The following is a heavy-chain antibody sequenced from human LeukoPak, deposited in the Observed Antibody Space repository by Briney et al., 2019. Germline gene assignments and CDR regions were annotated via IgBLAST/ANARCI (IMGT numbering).Heavy chain of an antibody. Sequence: GGSLRLSCAASGFAFADYAMHWVRQIPEKGLECVAHIHAGGGRTFYADSVKGRFTVFRDNAKNSLFLQMDSLTSDDTAFYYCSTWAFYHGLDVWGQGATVIVSS. CDR3: STWAFYHGLDV. D-gene: IGHD2/OR15-2a*01. CDR1: GFAFADYA. V-gene: IGHV3-43*02. CDR2: IHAGGGRT. J-gene: IGHJ6*02.